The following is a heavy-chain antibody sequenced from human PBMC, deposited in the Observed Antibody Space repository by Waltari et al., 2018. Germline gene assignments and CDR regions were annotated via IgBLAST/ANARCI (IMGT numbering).Heavy chain of an antibody. Sequence: EVQLLESGGGLVQPGGSLRLSCAASGFTFSSYAMSWVRQAPGKGLEWVSFIAGRGVTTYYADSVKGRFTISRDNSKNTLYLQMNSLRAEDTAVYYCAKGAKSYSGYATIDYWGQGTLVTVSS. J-gene: IGHJ4*02. CDR1: GFTFSSYA. CDR2: IAGRGVTT. D-gene: IGHD5-12*01. V-gene: IGHV3-23*01. CDR3: AKGAKSYSGYATIDY.